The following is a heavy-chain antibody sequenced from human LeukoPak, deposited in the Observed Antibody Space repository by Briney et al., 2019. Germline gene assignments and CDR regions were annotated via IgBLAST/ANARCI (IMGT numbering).Heavy chain of an antibody. CDR3: ARFLNNYPYADY. Sequence: PGGSLRLSCAASGFTFGDYAMIWVRQTPGKGLEWLSYIVSFSSPVYYADSVKGRFTISRDNAKNSLYLQMNSLRAEDTAMYYCARFLNNYPYADYWGQGTLVTVSS. CDR1: GFTFGDYA. CDR2: IVSFSSPV. V-gene: IGHV3-48*04. D-gene: IGHD1/OR15-1a*01. J-gene: IGHJ4*02.